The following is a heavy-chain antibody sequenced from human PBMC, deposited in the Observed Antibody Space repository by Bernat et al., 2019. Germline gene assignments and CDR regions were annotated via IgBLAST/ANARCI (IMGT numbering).Heavy chain of an antibody. CDR3: AKLPVAARPYYYYYGMDV. D-gene: IGHD6-6*01. J-gene: IGHJ6*02. Sequence: QVQLVESGGGVVQPGRSLRLSCAASGFTFSSYGMHWVRQAPGKGLEWVAVIWYDGSNKYYADSVKGRFTISRDNSKNTLYLQMNSLRAEDTAVYYCAKLPVAARPYYYYYGMDVWGQGTTVTVSS. V-gene: IGHV3-33*06. CDR2: IWYDGSNK. CDR1: GFTFSSYG.